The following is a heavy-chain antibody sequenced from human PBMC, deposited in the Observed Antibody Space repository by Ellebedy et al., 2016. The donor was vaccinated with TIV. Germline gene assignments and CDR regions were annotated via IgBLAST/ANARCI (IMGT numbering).Heavy chain of an antibody. V-gene: IGHV4-4*09. CDR1: GGSISRYY. CDR3: ASLRGGNFDY. D-gene: IGHD1-26*01. Sequence: SETLSLTCTVSGGSISRYYWSWIRQPPGKGLEWIGYIYDSDDTNYNPSLKSRVTMSVDTSKNQFSLRLSSVTAADTAVYYCASLRGGNFDYWGQGTLVTVSS. J-gene: IGHJ4*02. CDR2: IYDSDDT.